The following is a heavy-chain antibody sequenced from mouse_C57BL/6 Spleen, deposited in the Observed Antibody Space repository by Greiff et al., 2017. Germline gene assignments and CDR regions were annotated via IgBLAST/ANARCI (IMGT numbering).Heavy chain of an antibody. Sequence: QVQLQQSGPELVKPGASVKISCKASGYAFSSSWMNWVKQRPGKGLEWSGRIYPGDGDTNYNGKFKGKATLTADKSSSTAYMQLSSLTSEDSAVYFCARAEIYYDYDPFAYWGQGTLVTVSA. CDR1: GYAFSSSW. D-gene: IGHD2-4*01. CDR3: ARAEIYYDYDPFAY. V-gene: IGHV1-82*01. J-gene: IGHJ3*01. CDR2: IYPGDGDT.